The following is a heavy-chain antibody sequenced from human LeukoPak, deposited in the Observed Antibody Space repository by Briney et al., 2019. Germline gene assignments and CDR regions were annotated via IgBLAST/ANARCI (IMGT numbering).Heavy chain of an antibody. Sequence: GRSLRLSCAASGFTFSSYTIHWVRQAPGKGLEWVTLISHDGRNKNYADSVKGRFTISRDNSKKTLYLEVNSLRTEETAVYYCARGSHQDYFGSMTYLFDYWGQGILVTVSS. V-gene: IGHV3-30*04. D-gene: IGHD3-10*01. CDR2: ISHDGRNK. J-gene: IGHJ4*02. CDR3: ARGSHQDYFGSMTYLFDY. CDR1: GFTFSSYT.